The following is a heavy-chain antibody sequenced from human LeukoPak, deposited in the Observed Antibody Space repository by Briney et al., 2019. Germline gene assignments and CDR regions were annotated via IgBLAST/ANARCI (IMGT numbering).Heavy chain of an antibody. CDR2: ISYDGSNK. Sequence: GGSLRLSCAASGFTFSSYAMHWVRQAPGKGLEWVAVISYDGSNKYYADSVKGRFTISRDNSKNTLYLQMNSLRAEDTAVYYCARGLSGSYYISYHYYGMDVWGQGTTVTVSS. D-gene: IGHD3-10*01. CDR3: ARGLSGSYYISYHYYGMDV. V-gene: IGHV3-30-3*01. CDR1: GFTFSSYA. J-gene: IGHJ6*02.